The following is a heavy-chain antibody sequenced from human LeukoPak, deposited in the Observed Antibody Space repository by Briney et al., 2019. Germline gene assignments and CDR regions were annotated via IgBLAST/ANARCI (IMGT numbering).Heavy chain of an antibody. CDR2: MNPNSGNT. CDR1: GYTFTSYD. D-gene: IGHD3-16*02. Sequence: ASVKVSCKASGYTFTSYDINWVRQATGQGLEWMGWMNPNSGNTGYAQKFQGRVTITRNTSISTAYMELSSLRSEDTAVYYCARAQVYYDYVWGSYRPDYCYYMDVWGKGTTVTVSS. CDR3: ARAQVYYDYVWGSYRPDYCYYMDV. V-gene: IGHV1-8*03. J-gene: IGHJ6*03.